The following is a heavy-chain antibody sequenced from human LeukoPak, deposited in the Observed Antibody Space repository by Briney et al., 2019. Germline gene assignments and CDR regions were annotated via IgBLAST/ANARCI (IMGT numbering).Heavy chain of an antibody. CDR1: GFTFRDHA. D-gene: IGHD3-16*01. Sequence: GGSLRLSCTASGFTFRDHAMTWVRQAPGKGLEWVSFIRSQAYGGTEEYAASVQGRFTISRDVSYSIAYLQMNSLKAEDTAVYYCARGPIYLWLYYGMDVWGQGTTVIVSS. CDR3: ARGPIYLWLYYGMDV. V-gene: IGHV3-49*04. J-gene: IGHJ6*02. CDR2: IRSQAYGGTE.